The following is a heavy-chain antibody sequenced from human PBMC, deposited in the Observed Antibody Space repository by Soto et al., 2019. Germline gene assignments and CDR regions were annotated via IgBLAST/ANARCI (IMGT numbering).Heavy chain of an antibody. V-gene: IGHV3-48*01. D-gene: IGHD6-19*01. CDR2: ISSSSSTI. CDR1: GFTFSTYS. Sequence: EVQLVESGGGLVQPGGSLRLSCAASGFTFSTYSMNWVRQAPGKGLEWVSYISSSSSTIYYADSVKGRFTISRDNAKNSLYLQMNSLRAEDTAVYYCARGLYSSGWYLDYWGQGTLVNVSS. J-gene: IGHJ4*02. CDR3: ARGLYSSGWYLDY.